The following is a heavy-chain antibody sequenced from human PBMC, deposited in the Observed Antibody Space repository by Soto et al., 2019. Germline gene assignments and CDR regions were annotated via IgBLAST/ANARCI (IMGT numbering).Heavy chain of an antibody. J-gene: IGHJ6*02. CDR1: GFTFSGSA. D-gene: IGHD3-3*01. Sequence: GGSLRLSCAASGFTFSGSAMHWVRQASGKGLEWVGRIRSKANSYATAYAASVKGRFTISRDDSKNTAYLQMNSLKTEDTAVYYFAKPNTIFGANVYYYYYGMDVWGQGTTVTVSS. CDR2: IRSKANSYAT. V-gene: IGHV3-73*01. CDR3: AKPNTIFGANVYYYYYGMDV.